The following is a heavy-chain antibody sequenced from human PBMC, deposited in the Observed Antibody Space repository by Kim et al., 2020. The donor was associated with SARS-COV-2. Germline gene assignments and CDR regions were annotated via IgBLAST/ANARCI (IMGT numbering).Heavy chain of an antibody. CDR3: ARGELRYFDWLLVY. CDR2: INHSGNT. CDR1: GGSFSGYY. Sequence: SETLSLTCAVYGGSFSGYYWSWIRQPPGKGLEWIGEINHSGNTNYNPSLKSRVTISVDTSKNQFSLKLSSVTAADTAVYYCARGELRYFDWLLVYWGQGTLVTVSS. V-gene: IGHV4-34*01. D-gene: IGHD3-9*01. J-gene: IGHJ4*02.